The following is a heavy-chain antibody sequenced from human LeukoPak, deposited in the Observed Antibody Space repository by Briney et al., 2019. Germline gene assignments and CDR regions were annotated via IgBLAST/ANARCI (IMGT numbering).Heavy chain of an antibody. Sequence: GSLRLSCAASGFTVSSNYMSWVRQPPGKGLEWIGSIYYSGSTYYNPSLKSRVTISVDTSKNQFSLKLSSVTAADTAVYYCARLSLYNTQDYWGQGTLVTVSS. CDR2: IYYSGST. CDR1: GFTVSSNY. V-gene: IGHV4-59*05. CDR3: ARLSLYNTQDY. J-gene: IGHJ4*02. D-gene: IGHD5-24*01.